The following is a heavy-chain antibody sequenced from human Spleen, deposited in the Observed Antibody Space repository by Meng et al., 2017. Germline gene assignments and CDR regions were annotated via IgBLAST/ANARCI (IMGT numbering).Heavy chain of an antibody. V-gene: IGHV3-21*01. Sequence: GESLKISCAASGFTFSSYAMTWVRQAPGKGLEWVSSIGSDSTYIYYADSVKGRFTISRDNAKNSLYLQMSSLGVEDAAVYFCARHMITFGGVIVSTYYYYAMDVWGQGTTVTVSS. CDR3: ARHMITFGGVIVSTYYYYAMDV. CDR2: IGSDSTYI. D-gene: IGHD3-16*02. J-gene: IGHJ6*02. CDR1: GFTFSSYA.